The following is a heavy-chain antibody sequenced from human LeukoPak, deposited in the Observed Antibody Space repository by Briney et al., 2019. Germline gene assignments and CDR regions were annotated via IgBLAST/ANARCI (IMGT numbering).Heavy chain of an antibody. Sequence: GGSLRLSCAVSGLTFSSSWMDWVCQAPGKGLEWVASINPDGNKKYSADSVKGRFTISRDNAENSLYLQMNSLRVEDTAFYYCARDLAYSRLDYWGQGMLVTVSS. J-gene: IGHJ4*02. CDR1: GLTFSSSW. CDR2: INPDGNKK. V-gene: IGHV3-7*01. D-gene: IGHD5-18*01. CDR3: ARDLAYSRLDY.